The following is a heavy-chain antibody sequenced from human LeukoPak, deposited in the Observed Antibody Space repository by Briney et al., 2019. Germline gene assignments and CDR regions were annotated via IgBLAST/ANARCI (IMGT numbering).Heavy chain of an antibody. CDR1: GGSFSGYY. CDR3: ASQYCSDDSCYAYFDY. CDR2: INHSGST. D-gene: IGHD2-15*01. Sequence: SETLSLTCAVYGGSFSGYYWSWIRQPPGKGLEWIGEINHSGSTNYNSSLKSRVTISVDTSKNQFSLKLSSVTAADTAVYYCASQYCSDDSCYAYFDYWGQGTLVTVSS. V-gene: IGHV4-34*01. J-gene: IGHJ4*02.